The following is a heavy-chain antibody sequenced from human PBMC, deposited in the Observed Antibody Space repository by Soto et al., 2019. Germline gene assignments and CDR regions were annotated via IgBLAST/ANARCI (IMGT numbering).Heavy chain of an antibody. V-gene: IGHV1-69*01. CDR1: GGTFNKFA. CDR2: IIPVFRSA. J-gene: IGHJ6*02. CDR3: AMRYCASDNCPLFYYFVDL. Sequence: VQLVQSGAEVKKTGSSVKVSCKASGGTFNKFAFSWVRQAPGQGFEWMGGIIPVFRSANYAQRFRGRITITADEYTSTVYLYLNDLRSDDTAVYYCAMRYCASDNCPLFYYFVDLWGLGTTVTVSS. D-gene: IGHD2-21*02.